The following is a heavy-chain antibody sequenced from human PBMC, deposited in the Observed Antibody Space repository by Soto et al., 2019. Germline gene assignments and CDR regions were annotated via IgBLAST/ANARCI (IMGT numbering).Heavy chain of an antibody. J-gene: IGHJ4*02. Sequence: GGSLRLSCAASGLTFSDYYMSWIRQAPGKGLEWVSYISSSGSTIYYAGSVKGRFSISRDNAKNSMYLQKNSLRAEDTAVYYCARDPDTAMVTGDYWGQGTLVTVSS. D-gene: IGHD5-18*01. CDR1: GLTFSDYY. CDR3: ARDPDTAMVTGDY. V-gene: IGHV3-11*01. CDR2: ISSSGSTI.